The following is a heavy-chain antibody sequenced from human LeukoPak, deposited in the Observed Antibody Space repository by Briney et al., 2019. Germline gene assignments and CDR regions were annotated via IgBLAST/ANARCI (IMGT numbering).Heavy chain of an antibody. CDR3: ARDRAVADGRLYY. CDR1: GFTVSSNY. V-gene: IGHV3-66*01. CDR2: IYSGDST. D-gene: IGHD6-19*01. Sequence: PGGSLRLSCAGSGFTVSSNYMSWVRQAPGKGLEWVSVIYSGDSTYYADSVKGRFIISRDNSKNTVYLQMNRLRAEDTAVYYCARDRAVADGRLYYWGQGTLVTVSS. J-gene: IGHJ4*02.